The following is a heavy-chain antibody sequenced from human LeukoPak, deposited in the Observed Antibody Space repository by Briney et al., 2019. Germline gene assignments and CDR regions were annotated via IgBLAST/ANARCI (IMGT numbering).Heavy chain of an antibody. Sequence: SETLSLTCTVSGGSISSYYWSWMRQPPGKGLEWIGYIYYSGSTNYNPSLKSQVTISVDTSKNQFSLKLSSVTAADTAVYYCARGEQKLLPLDYWGQGTLVTVSS. D-gene: IGHD6-13*01. CDR2: IYYSGST. J-gene: IGHJ4*02. CDR3: ARGEQKLLPLDY. V-gene: IGHV4-59*01. CDR1: GGSISSYY.